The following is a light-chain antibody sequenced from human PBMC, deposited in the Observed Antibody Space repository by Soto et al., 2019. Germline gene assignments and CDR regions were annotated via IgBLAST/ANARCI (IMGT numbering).Light chain of an antibody. CDR2: EVS. CDR3: SSYTSSSTLVV. Sequence: QSALTQPASVSESPGQSITISCTGTSSDVGGYNYVSWYQQHPGKVPKLMIYEVSNRPSGVANRFSGSKSGNTASLTISGLQAEDEADYYCSSYTSSSTLVVFGTGTKLTVL. CDR1: SSDVGGYNY. J-gene: IGLJ1*01. V-gene: IGLV2-14*01.